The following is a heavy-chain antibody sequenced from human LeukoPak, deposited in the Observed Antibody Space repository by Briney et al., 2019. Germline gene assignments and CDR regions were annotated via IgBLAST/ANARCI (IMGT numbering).Heavy chain of an antibody. V-gene: IGHV1-2*02. Sequence: GASVKVSCKASGYTLTGYYMHWVRQAPGQGLEWMGWINPHSGGTKYAQKFQGRVTMTRDTSISTVYMEVSRLRSDDTAVYYCARDRFPMTTVTTAGDLWGRGTLVTVSS. CDR1: GYTLTGYY. CDR2: INPHSGGT. J-gene: IGHJ2*01. D-gene: IGHD4-17*01. CDR3: ARDRFPMTTVTTAGDL.